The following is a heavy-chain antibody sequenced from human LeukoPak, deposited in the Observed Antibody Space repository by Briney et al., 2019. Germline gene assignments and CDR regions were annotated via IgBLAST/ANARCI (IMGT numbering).Heavy chain of an antibody. D-gene: IGHD2-2*01. CDR1: GFTFSSYS. V-gene: IGHV3-21*01. J-gene: IGHJ4*02. CDR2: ISSSSSYI. Sequence: GGSLRLSCAASGFTFSSYSMNWVRQAPGKGLGWVSSISSSSSYIYYADSVKGRFTISRDNAKNSLYLQMNSLRAEDTAVYYCAKDGIVVVPAATFDYWGQGTLVTVSS. CDR3: AKDGIVVVPAATFDY.